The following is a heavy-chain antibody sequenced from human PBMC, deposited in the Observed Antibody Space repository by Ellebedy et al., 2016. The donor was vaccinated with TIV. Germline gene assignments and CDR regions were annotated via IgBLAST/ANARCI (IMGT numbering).Heavy chain of an antibody. D-gene: IGHD6-13*01. CDR1: GDAMGSRNLF. V-gene: IGHV4-39*07. J-gene: IGHJ4*02. CDR3: AADLSISWYFF. CDR2: IYSTWNK. Sequence: MPGGSLRLSCTVSGDAMGSRNLFWGCVLQAPGERLQWIGSIYSTWNKYYNPSLESRVSMSIDTSKNQFSLKLTSVTAADTAVYYCAADLSISWYFFWGQGTLVTVSS.